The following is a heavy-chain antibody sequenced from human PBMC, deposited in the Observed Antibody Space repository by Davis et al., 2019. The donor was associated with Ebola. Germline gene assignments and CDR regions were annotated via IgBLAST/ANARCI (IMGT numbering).Heavy chain of an antibody. CDR3: ASESNWGLDY. V-gene: IGHV3-11*04. J-gene: IGHJ4*02. Sequence: GESLKISCAASGFIFSDYYMNWIRQAPGKGLEWVSYISRSGSSIYYADSVKGRFTISRDDAKKSLYLQMNSLRVEDTAVYYCASESNWGLDYWGQGTLVTVSS. D-gene: IGHD7-27*01. CDR1: GFIFSDYY. CDR2: ISRSGSSI.